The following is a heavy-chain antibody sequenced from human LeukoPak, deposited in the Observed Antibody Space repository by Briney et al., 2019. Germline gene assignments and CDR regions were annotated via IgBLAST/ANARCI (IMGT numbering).Heavy chain of an antibody. V-gene: IGHV1-24*01. CDR2: FDPEDGET. D-gene: IGHD5-18*01. J-gene: IGHJ4*02. CDR1: GYTLTELS. Sequence: ASVKVSCKVSGYTLTELSMHWVRQAPGKGLEWMGGFDPEDGETIYAQKFQGRVTMTEDTSTGTAYMELSSLRSEDTAVYYCATESGYSYGWYYFDYWGQGTLVTVSS. CDR3: ATESGYSYGWYYFDY.